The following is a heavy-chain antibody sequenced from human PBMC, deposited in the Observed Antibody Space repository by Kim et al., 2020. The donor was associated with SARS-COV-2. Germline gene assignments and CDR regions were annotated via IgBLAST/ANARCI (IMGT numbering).Heavy chain of an antibody. D-gene: IGHD3-22*01. V-gene: IGHV4-34*01. Sequence: SETLSLTCAVYGGSFSGYYWSWIRQPPGKGLEWIGEINHSGSTNYNPSLKSRVTISVDTSKNQFSLKLSSVTAADTAVYYCASTRSSGYYYVAYWGQGTLVTVSS. CDR2: INHSGST. J-gene: IGHJ4*02. CDR1: GGSFSGYY. CDR3: ASTRSSGYYYVAY.